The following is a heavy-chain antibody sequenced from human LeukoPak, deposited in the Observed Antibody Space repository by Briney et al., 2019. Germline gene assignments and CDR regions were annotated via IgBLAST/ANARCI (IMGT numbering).Heavy chain of an antibody. V-gene: IGHV3-23*01. J-gene: IGHJ4*02. CDR3: ARDRGSGWHTFDY. D-gene: IGHD6-19*01. CDR2: ISGGGGTT. CDR1: GFTFSNYG. Sequence: GGSLRLSCAASGFTFSNYGMSWVRQAPGKGLEWVSAISGGGGTTYYADSVKGRFTISRDNSKNTLFLQMNSLRAEDTAVYYCARDRGSGWHTFDYWGQGTLVTVSS.